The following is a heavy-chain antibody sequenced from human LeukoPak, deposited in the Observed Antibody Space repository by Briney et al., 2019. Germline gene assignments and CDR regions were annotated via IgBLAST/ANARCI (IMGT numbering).Heavy chain of an antibody. CDR2: IYYSGST. CDR3: ASTNSGRLDAFDI. V-gene: IGHV4-59*01. J-gene: IGHJ3*02. CDR1: GGSISSYY. D-gene: IGHD1-26*01. Sequence: SETLSLTCTVSGGSISSYYWSWIRQPPGKGLEWIGYIYYSGSTNYNPSLKSRGTISVDTSKNQFSLKLSSVTAADTAVYYCASTNSGRLDAFDIWGQGTMVTVSS.